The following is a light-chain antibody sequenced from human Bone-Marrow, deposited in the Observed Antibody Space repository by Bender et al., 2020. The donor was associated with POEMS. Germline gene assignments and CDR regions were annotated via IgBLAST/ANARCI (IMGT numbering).Light chain of an antibody. CDR3: VAWDASLNGWV. V-gene: IGLV1-47*01. CDR1: SSNIGGNY. J-gene: IGLJ3*02. Sequence: QSVLTQPPSAAGTPGQRVTISCSGSSSNIGGNYVYWYQQLPGTAPKLLIYRNNQRPSGVPDRFSGSKSGTSASLAITGLQSDDEAIYFCVAWDASLNGWVFGGGTKLTVL. CDR2: RNN.